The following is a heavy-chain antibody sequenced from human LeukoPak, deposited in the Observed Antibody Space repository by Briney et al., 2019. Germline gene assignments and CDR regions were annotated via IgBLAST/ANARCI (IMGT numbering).Heavy chain of an antibody. CDR3: AKGFYQVLPFDY. CDR1: GYSISSGYY. Sequence: SETLSLTCTVSGYSISSGYYWGWIRQPPGKGLEWIGSIYHSGSTYYNPSLKSRVTISVDTSKNQFSLKLSSVTAADTAVYYCAKGFYQVLPFDYWGQGTLVTVSS. V-gene: IGHV4-38-2*02. D-gene: IGHD2-2*01. J-gene: IGHJ4*02. CDR2: IYHSGST.